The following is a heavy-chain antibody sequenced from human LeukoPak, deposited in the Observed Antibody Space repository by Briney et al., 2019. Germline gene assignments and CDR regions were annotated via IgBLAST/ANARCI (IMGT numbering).Heavy chain of an antibody. V-gene: IGHV3-53*01. Sequence: GGSLRLSCAASGVIVSRNFMSWVRQAPGKGLQWVAIMYAGGTTDYSDSVRGRFHISRDSSNNTLSLQINSLRGEDTAVYYCARIGCTGGNCRPYSYYAMDVWGQGTTVTVSS. J-gene: IGHJ6*02. CDR3: ARIGCTGGNCRPYSYYAMDV. CDR2: MYAGGTT. D-gene: IGHD2-8*02. CDR1: GVIVSRNF.